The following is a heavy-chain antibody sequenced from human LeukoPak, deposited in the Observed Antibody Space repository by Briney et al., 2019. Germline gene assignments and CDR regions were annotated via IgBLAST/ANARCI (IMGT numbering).Heavy chain of an antibody. CDR1: GFTFSSYG. D-gene: IGHD1-26*01. J-gene: IGHJ6*03. Sequence: GGSLRLSCAASGFTFSSYGMHWVRQAPGKGLEWVAFIRYDGSNKYYADSVKGRFTISRDNSKNKLYLQMNGLRAEDTYLCYFAKGQGWEYSYYYYYMDVWGKGTTVTISS. CDR3: AKGQGWEYSYYYYYMDV. CDR2: IRYDGSNK. V-gene: IGHV3-30*02.